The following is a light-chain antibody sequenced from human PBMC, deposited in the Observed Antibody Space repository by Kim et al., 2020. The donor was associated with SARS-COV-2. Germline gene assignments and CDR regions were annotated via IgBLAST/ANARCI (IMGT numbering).Light chain of an antibody. CDR3: AAWDDRLNGPV. CDR2: RNN. V-gene: IGLV1-44*01. Sequence: GQIGPSSCSGGRPNIGSYTVNWYQQLPGTPPKPLIHRNNQRPSGVPERFSGSQSGTSASLDINGIQSEDGADYYCAAWDDRLNGPVFGRGNQLTVL. CDR1: RPNIGSYT. J-gene: IGLJ3*02.